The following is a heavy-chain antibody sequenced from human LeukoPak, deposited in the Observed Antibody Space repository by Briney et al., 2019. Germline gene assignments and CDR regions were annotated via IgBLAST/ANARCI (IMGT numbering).Heavy chain of an antibody. CDR2: IRQDGGEK. CDR3: ARDHVVDGLVFDY. J-gene: IGHJ4*02. CDR1: GFTFSDYW. V-gene: IGHV3-7*01. D-gene: IGHD2-15*01. Sequence: PGGSLRLSCAASGFTFSDYWVNWVRQAPGKGLEWVASIRQDGGEKTYVDSVKGRFTISRDNAKNSLFLQMNSLRAEDTATYYCARDHVVDGLVFDYWGQGTLVTVSS.